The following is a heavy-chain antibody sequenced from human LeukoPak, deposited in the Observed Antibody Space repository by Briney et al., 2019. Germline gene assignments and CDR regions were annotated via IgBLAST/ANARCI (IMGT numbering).Heavy chain of an antibody. J-gene: IGHJ3*02. CDR3: AKPALIVVVPENAFDI. CDR1: GFTFSSYG. Sequence: GGSLRLSCAASGFTFSSYGMHWVRQAPGKGLEWVAFIRYDGSNKYYADSVKGRFTISRDNSKNTLYLQMNSLRAEDTAVYYCAKPALIVVVPENAFDIWGQGTMVTVSS. CDR2: IRYDGSNK. D-gene: IGHD2-2*01. V-gene: IGHV3-30*02.